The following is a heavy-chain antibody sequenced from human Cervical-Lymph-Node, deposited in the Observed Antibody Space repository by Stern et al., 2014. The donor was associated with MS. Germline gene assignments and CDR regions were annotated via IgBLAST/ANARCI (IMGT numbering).Heavy chain of an antibody. D-gene: IGHD3-22*01. CDR3: ARGLKTRGYYDSSGYYGVDY. V-gene: IGHV1-8*01. Sequence: VQLVESGAEVKKPGASVKVSCKASGYTFTSYDINWVRQATGPGLEWMGWMNPKRGNTSYAQKFQSRGTMTRNHSLTKAYMELSSLRSEDTAVYYCARGLKTRGYYDSSGYYGVDYWGQGTLVTVSS. CDR1: GYTFTSYD. J-gene: IGHJ4*02. CDR2: MNPKRGNT.